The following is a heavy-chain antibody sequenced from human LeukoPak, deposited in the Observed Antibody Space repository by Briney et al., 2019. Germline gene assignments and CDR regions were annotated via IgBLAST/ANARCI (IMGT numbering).Heavy chain of an antibody. J-gene: IGHJ4*02. CDR1: GYTFTSYY. CDR3: ARGFGYCSGGSRYDY. CDR2: INPSGGST. D-gene: IGHD2-15*01. V-gene: IGHV1-46*01. Sequence: GASVKVSCKASGYTFTSYYMHWVRQAPGQGPEWMGIINPSGGSTSYAQKFQGRVTMTRDTSISTAYMELSRLRSDDTAVYYCARGFGYCSGGSRYDYWGQGTLVTVSS.